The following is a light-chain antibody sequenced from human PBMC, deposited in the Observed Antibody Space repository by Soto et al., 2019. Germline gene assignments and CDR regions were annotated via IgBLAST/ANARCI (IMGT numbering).Light chain of an antibody. V-gene: IGLV6-57*03. Sequence: NFMLTQPHSVSESPGKTVTISCTRSSGSIASNYVQWYQQRPGSAPTTVIYEDNQRPSGVPDRFSGSIDSSSNSASLTISGLKTEDEADYYCQSYDSSSWVFGGGTKGPS. J-gene: IGLJ3*02. CDR1: SGSIASNY. CDR3: QSYDSSSWV. CDR2: EDN.